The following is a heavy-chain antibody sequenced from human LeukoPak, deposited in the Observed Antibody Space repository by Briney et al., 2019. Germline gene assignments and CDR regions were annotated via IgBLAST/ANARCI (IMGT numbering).Heavy chain of an antibody. V-gene: IGHV3-48*03. Sequence: GGSLRLSCAASGLSFSSYEMNWVRQAPGKGLEWVSYIGNSGRTIYYADSLKGRFTSSKDNANNSLYLQMNSLRAEDTAVYYCARRRYGSGSDFDYWGQGTLVTVSS. CDR1: GLSFSSYE. J-gene: IGHJ4*02. CDR3: ARRRYGSGSDFDY. CDR2: IGNSGRTI. D-gene: IGHD3-10*01.